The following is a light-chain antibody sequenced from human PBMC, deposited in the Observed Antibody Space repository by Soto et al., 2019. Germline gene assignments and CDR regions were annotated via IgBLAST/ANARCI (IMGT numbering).Light chain of an antibody. CDR2: KSS. Sequence: ILMSQSPSSLSASVGDRVTITCRASQDLDKWLAWYQQKPGRAPNLLIYKSSTLRQGVPSRFSCFRVGTEYILTIPILQPDYFAPYYCQEYSSYWTFGQGTVVEMK. V-gene: IGKV1-5*01. CDR3: QEYSSYWT. CDR1: QDLDKW. J-gene: IGKJ1*01.